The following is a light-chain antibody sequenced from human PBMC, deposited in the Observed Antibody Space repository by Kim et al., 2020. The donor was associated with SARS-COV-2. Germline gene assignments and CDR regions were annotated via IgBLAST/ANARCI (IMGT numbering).Light chain of an antibody. CDR3: SSFTTSISYV. V-gene: IGLV2-14*03. Sequence: GQSITLSFTGTSGDIGASKFVSWYQQHPGKAPNLLIYDVSKRPSGLSDRFSASKSGNTASLTISGLQAEDEADYYCSSFTTSISYVFGTGTKVTVL. CDR2: DVS. J-gene: IGLJ1*01. CDR1: SGDIGASKF.